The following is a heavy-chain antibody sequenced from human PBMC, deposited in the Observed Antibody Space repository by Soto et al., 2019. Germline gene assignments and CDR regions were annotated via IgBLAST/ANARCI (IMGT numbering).Heavy chain of an antibody. CDR1: GGSISSYY. Sequence: PSETLSLTCTVSGGSISSYYWSWIRQPPGKGLEWIGYIYYSGSTNYNPSLKSRVTISVDTSKNQFSLKLSSVTAADTAVYYCARVFHSSSYLVTYYFDYWGQGTLDTAPQ. D-gene: IGHD3-22*01. CDR2: IYYSGST. CDR3: ARVFHSSSYLVTYYFDY. V-gene: IGHV4-59*01. J-gene: IGHJ4*02.